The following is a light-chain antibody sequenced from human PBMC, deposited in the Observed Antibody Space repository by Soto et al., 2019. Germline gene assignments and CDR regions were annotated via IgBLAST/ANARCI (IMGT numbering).Light chain of an antibody. Sequence: DIQMTQSPSSLSASVGDTVTITCRASQTISRYLNWYQQKPGKAPKFLIYAASSLQSGVPSRFSGSGSGTDFTLTISSLQPEDFATYYCQQSYSTPLITFGQGTRLEVK. J-gene: IGKJ5*01. CDR2: AAS. V-gene: IGKV1-39*01. CDR3: QQSYSTPLIT. CDR1: QTISRY.